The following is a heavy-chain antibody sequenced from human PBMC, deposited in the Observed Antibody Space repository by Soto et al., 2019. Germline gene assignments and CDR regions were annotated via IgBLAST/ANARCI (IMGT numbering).Heavy chain of an antibody. V-gene: IGHV4-4*02. D-gene: IGHD3-10*01. Sequence: SETLSLTCAVSGGSISSSNWWSWVRQPPGKGLEWIGEIYHSGSTNYNPSLKSRVTISVDKSKNQFSLKLSSVTAADTAVYYCTIDRGYYGSGSYRLGYGTDVWGQGTTVTVSS. J-gene: IGHJ6*02. CDR2: IYHSGST. CDR1: GGSISSSNW. CDR3: TIDRGYYGSGSYRLGYGTDV.